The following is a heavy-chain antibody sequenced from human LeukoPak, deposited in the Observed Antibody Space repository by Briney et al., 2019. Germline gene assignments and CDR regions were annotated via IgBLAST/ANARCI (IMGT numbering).Heavy chain of an antibody. J-gene: IGHJ4*02. CDR2: ISSSSSYI. V-gene: IGHV3-21*01. D-gene: IGHD4/OR15-4a*01. CDR1: GFTFSSYS. CDR3: TGGAMEPFDY. Sequence: GGSLRLSCAASGFTFSSYSMNWVRQAPGKRLEWVSSISSSSSYIYYADSVKGRFTISRDNAKNSLYLQMNSLRAEDTAVYYCTGGAMEPFDYWGQGTLVTVSS.